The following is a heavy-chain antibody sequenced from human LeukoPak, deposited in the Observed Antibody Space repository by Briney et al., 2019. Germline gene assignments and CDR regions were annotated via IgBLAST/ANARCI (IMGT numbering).Heavy chain of an antibody. J-gene: IGHJ4*02. Sequence: QPARSLRLSCAASGFTFDGYGMYWVRQAPGKGLEWVSGITWNSDDIAYADSVKGRFTISRDNAKNCLYLQMNSLRVEDTALYYCTKVTDWRTGFDYWGQRTLVTVSS. D-gene: IGHD3-9*01. CDR3: TKVTDWRTGFDY. V-gene: IGHV3-9*01. CDR2: ITWNSDDI. CDR1: GFTFDGYG.